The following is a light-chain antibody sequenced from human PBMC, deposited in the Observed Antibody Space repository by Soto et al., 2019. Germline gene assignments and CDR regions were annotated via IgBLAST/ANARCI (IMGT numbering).Light chain of an antibody. CDR2: DVN. CDR3: SSYAGSSSFLL. V-gene: IGLV2-23*02. J-gene: IGLJ2*01. CDR1: SSDIGSYNL. Sequence: QSALTQPASVSGSPGQSITISCTGTSSDIGSYNLVSWYQQLPDKAPKLIICDVNNRPSGVSDRFSGSKSGNTASLTISGLQAEDEADYYCSSYAGSSSFLLFGGGTKLTVL.